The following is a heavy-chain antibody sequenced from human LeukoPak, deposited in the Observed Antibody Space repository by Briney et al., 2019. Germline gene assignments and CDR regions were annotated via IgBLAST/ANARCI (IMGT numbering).Heavy chain of an antibody. CDR1: GGSFSGYY. J-gene: IGHJ4*02. CDR2: INHSGST. CDR3: ARGQYYYDSSGLDY. V-gene: IGHV4-34*01. Sequence: PSETLSLTCAVYGGSFSGYYWSWIRQPPGKGLEWIGEINHSGSTNHNPSLKSRVTISVDTSKNQFSLKLSSVTAADTAVYYCARGQYYYDSSGLDYWGQGTLVTVSS. D-gene: IGHD3-22*01.